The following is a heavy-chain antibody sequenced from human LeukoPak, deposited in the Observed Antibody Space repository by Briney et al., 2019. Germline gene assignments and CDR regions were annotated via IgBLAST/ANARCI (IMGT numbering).Heavy chain of an antibody. CDR1: GGSITSYY. V-gene: IGHV4-59*01. Sequence: SETLSLTCTVSGGSITSYYWRWIRQPPGKGLEWIGYIYDSGNTNYNPSLKSRVTISVDTSKNQFSLKVRSVTAAYTAVYYCAKGEGLFWGRGPLVTVSS. CDR3: AKGEGLF. D-gene: IGHD2-21*01. J-gene: IGHJ4*02. CDR2: IYDSGNT.